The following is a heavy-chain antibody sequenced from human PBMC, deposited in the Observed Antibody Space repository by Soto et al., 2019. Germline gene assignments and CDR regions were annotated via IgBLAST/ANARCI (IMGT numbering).Heavy chain of an antibody. CDR1: RFDFSSYE. D-gene: IGHD2-8*01. V-gene: IGHV3-23*01. J-gene: IGHJ4*02. Sequence: GSLRLSCVASRFDFSSYEMSWVRQAAGKRLEWVSRVSLTGDRTNYAGSVKGRFTVSRDNFKNALYLEMDSLRPDDTAIYYCARGGGYCTPTSCAIDSWGRGTPVTVSS. CDR3: ARGGGYCTPTSCAIDS. CDR2: VSLTGDRT.